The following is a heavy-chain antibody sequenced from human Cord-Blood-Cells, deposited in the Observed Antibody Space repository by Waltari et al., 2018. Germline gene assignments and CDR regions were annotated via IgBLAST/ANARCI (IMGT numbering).Heavy chain of an antibody. J-gene: IGHJ4*02. V-gene: IGHV1-46*01. CDR1: GYTFTSYY. CDR2: INPSGGST. Sequence: QVQLVQSGAEVKKPGASVKVSCKASGYTFTSYYMHWVPQAPGQGLEWMGIINPSGGSTSYAQKFQGRVTMTRDTSTSTVYMELSSLRSEDTAVYYCARVGLRWPAFDYWGQGTLVTVSS. D-gene: IGHD4-17*01. CDR3: ARVGLRWPAFDY.